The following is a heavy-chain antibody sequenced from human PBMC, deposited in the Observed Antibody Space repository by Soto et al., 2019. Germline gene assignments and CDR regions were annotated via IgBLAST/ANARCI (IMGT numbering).Heavy chain of an antibody. J-gene: IGHJ3*02. Sequence: GGSLRLSWAASGFTFSSYAMSWVRQAPGKGLEGVSASSGSGGSTYYADSVKGRFLISRDNSKNTLYLQMNSLRAEDTAVYYCAKDPGDTAMADAFDIWGQGTMVTVS. CDR3: AKDPGDTAMADAFDI. V-gene: IGHV3-23*01. CDR1: GFTFSSYA. D-gene: IGHD5-18*01. CDR2: SSGSGGST.